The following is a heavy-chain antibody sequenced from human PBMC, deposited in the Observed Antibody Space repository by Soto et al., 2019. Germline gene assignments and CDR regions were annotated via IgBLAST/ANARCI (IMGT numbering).Heavy chain of an antibody. CDR2: ISSSSSYT. D-gene: IGHD3-22*01. CDR3: ARERATYYYDSSGYFFDY. V-gene: IGHV3-11*06. Sequence: PGGSLRLSCAASGFTFSDYYMSWIRQAPGKGLEWVSYISSSSSYTNYADSVKGRFTISRDNAKNSLYLQMNSLRAEDTAVYYCARERATYYYDSSGYFFDYWGQGTLVTAPQ. CDR1: GFTFSDYY. J-gene: IGHJ4*02.